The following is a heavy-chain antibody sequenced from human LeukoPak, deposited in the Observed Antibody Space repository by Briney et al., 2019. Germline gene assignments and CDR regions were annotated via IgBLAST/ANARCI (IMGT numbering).Heavy chain of an antibody. CDR1: GYTFTSYG. V-gene: IGHV1-18*01. CDR2: ISAYNGNT. CDR3: ARDGRIAAVAGTIDN. Sequence: GASVKVSCKASGYTFTSYGISWVRQAPGQGLEWMGWISAYNGNTNYAQKLQGRVTMTTDTSTSTAYMELRSLRSDDTAVYYCARDGRIAAVAGTIDNWGQGTLVTVSS. J-gene: IGHJ4*02. D-gene: IGHD6-19*01.